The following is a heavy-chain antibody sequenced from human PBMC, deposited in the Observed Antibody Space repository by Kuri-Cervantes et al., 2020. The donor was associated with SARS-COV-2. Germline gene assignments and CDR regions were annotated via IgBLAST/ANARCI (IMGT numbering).Heavy chain of an antibody. V-gene: IGHV1-24*01. CDR1: GYTFTSYG. Sequence: SVNVSCKASGYTFTSYGISWVRQAPGKGLEWMGGFDPEDGETIYAQKFQGRVTMTEDTSTDTADMELSSLRSEDTAVYYCAMAIRYQLPSYWGQGTLVTVSS. D-gene: IGHD2-2*01. CDR2: FDPEDGET. J-gene: IGHJ4*02. CDR3: AMAIRYQLPSY.